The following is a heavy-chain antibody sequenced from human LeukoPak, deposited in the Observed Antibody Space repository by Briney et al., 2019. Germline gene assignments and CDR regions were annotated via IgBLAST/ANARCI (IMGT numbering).Heavy chain of an antibody. CDR3: ARDPVGATKELDY. J-gene: IGHJ4*02. CDR2: IIPIFGTA. D-gene: IGHD1-26*01. Sequence: SVKVSCKASGGTFSSYAISWVRQAPGQGLEWMGGIIPIFGTANYAQKFQGRVTITTDESTSTAYMELSSLRSEDTAVYYCARDPVGATKELDYWGQGTLVTVSS. V-gene: IGHV1-69*05. CDR1: GGTFSSYA.